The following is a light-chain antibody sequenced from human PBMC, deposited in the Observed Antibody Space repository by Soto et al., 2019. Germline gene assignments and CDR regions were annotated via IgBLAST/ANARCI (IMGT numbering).Light chain of an antibody. CDR2: TAS. V-gene: IGKV1-39*01. Sequence: IQMTQSPSSLSASVGDRVTITCRASQTLNNYLNCDQQRPGEAPNLLIYTASNLASGVTSRFSGSGSGTHFTLTITSLQPRDFASYYCHQTYTITQTFGQGTKVEIK. J-gene: IGKJ1*01. CDR3: HQTYTITQT. CDR1: QTLNNY.